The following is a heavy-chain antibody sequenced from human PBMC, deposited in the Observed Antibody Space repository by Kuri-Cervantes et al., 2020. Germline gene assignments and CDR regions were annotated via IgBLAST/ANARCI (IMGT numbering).Heavy chain of an antibody. CDR3: AKADGGYVNYFDY. D-gene: IGHD5-12*01. V-gene: IGHV3-30*14. CDR1: GFTFSSYA. Sequence: GGSLRLSCAAFGFTFSSYAMHWVRQAPGKGLEWVAVISYDGSNKYYADSVKGRFTISRDNSKNTLYFQMNSLRAEDTAVYYCAKADGGYVNYFDYWGQGTLVTVSS. J-gene: IGHJ4*02. CDR2: ISYDGSNK.